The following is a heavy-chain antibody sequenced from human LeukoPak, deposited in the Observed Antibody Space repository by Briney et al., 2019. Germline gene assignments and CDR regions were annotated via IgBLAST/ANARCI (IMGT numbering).Heavy chain of an antibody. CDR1: GYTFTGYY. CDR2: INPNSGGT. V-gene: IGHV1-2*02. J-gene: IGHJ2*01. CDR3: ARREIFDFYRSSNWYFDL. D-gene: IGHD3/OR15-3a*01. Sequence: ASVKVSCKASGYTFTGYYMHWVRQAPGQGLEWMGWINPNSGGTNYAQKFQGRVTMTRDTSISTAYMELSRLRSGDTAVYYCARREIFDFYRSSNWYFDLWGRGTLVTVSS.